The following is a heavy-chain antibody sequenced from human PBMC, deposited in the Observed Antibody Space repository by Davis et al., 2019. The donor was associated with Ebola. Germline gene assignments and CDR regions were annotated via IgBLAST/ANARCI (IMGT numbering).Heavy chain of an antibody. CDR2: INWSGDKS. D-gene: IGHD3-9*01. CDR3: ARGPLTALDY. CDR1: GFTFEDFD. J-gene: IGHJ4*02. V-gene: IGHV3-20*04. Sequence: PGGSLRLPCAPSGFTFEDFDMSWVRQAPGKGLEWVSHINWSGDKSHYADSATCRFTISRDNTKNSLYLQMDSLRAEDTAIYYCARGPLTALDYWGQGTLVTVSS.